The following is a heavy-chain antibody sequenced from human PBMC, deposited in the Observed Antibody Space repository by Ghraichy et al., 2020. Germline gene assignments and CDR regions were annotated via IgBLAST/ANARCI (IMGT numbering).Heavy chain of an antibody. Sequence: GGSLRLSCAASGFTFSSYWMHWVRQAPGKGLEWVSHINSDGRSIKYADSVKGRFTISRDNAKNTLYLQMNSLRDEDTAIYYCTRGRWELLPFDCWGQGTLVTVSS. V-gene: IGHV3-74*03. CDR2: INSDGRSI. J-gene: IGHJ4*02. D-gene: IGHD1-26*01. CDR1: GFTFSSYW. CDR3: TRGRWELLPFDC.